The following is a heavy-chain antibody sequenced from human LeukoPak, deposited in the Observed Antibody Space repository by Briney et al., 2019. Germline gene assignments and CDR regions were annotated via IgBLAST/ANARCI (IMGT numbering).Heavy chain of an antibody. V-gene: IGHV3-48*03. CDR3: ARYSIVVAYRSRDG. Sequence: PGGSLRLSCAASGFICSAYEMNWVRQAPGKGLEWVSYSSSSGTTTHYADSVKGRFTMSRDNAKSLLYLQMNSLRAEDTAIYYCARYSIVVAYRSRDGWGQGTLVTVSS. CDR1: GFICSAYE. CDR2: SSSSGTTT. D-gene: IGHD2-15*01. J-gene: IGHJ4*02.